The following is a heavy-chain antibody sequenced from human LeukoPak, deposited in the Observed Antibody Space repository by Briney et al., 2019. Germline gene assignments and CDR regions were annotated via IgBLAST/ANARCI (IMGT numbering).Heavy chain of an antibody. J-gene: IGHJ5*02. CDR1: GFTFSSYS. CDR3: ARAKRQQLVLGNWFDP. D-gene: IGHD6-13*01. Sequence: NPGGSLRLSCAASGFTFSSYSMNWDRQAPGKGLEWVSSISSTSTYIYYADSVKGRFTISRDNAKNSLYLQMNSLRAEDTAVYYCARAKRQQLVLGNWFDPWGQGTLVTVSS. CDR2: ISSTSTYI. V-gene: IGHV3-21*01.